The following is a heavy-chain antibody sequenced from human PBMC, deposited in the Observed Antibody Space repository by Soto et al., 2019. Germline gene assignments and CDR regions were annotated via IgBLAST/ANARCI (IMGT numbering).Heavy chain of an antibody. CDR1: GFTVSSNY. Sequence: GGFLRLSCAASGFTVSSNYMSWVRQAPGKGLEWVSVIYSGGSTYYADSVKGRFTISRDTSKNTLYLQMNSLRAEDTAVYYCARVVYCTNGVCPKVRYYYYYMDVWGKGTTVTVSS. D-gene: IGHD2-8*01. CDR2: IYSGGST. V-gene: IGHV3-66*01. CDR3: ARVVYCTNGVCPKVRYYYYYMDV. J-gene: IGHJ6*03.